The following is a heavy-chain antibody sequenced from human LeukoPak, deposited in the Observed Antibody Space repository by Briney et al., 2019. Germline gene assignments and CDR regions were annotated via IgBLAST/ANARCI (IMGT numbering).Heavy chain of an antibody. CDR1: GFTFSSHS. CDR3: ARDRRYYYGMDV. CDR2: ISSSGSTI. V-gene: IGHV3-48*04. Sequence: GGSLRLSCAASGFTFSSHSMNWVRQAPGKGLEWVSYISSSGSTIYYADSVKGRFTISRDNSKNSLYVQMNNLRAEDTAVYYCARDRRYYYGMDVWGQGTTVTVSS. J-gene: IGHJ6*02.